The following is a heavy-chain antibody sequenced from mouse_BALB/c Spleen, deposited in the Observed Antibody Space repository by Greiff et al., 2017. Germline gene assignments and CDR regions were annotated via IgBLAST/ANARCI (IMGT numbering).Heavy chain of an antibody. CDR2: ISSGGSYT. CDR3: ARGGGLRRTPIDY. CDR1: GFTFSSYG. Sequence: EVKLVESGGDLVKPGGSLKLSCAASGFTFSSYGMSWVRQTPDKRLEWVATISSGGSYTYYPDSVKGRFTISRDNAKNTLYLQMSSLKSEDTAMYYCARGGGLRRTPIDYWGQGTTLTVSS. D-gene: IGHD2-4*01. V-gene: IGHV5-6*02. J-gene: IGHJ2*01.